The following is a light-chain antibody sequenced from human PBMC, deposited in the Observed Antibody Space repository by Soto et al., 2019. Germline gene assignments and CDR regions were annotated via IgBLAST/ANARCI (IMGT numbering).Light chain of an antibody. V-gene: IGKV3-15*01. CDR3: QQYIRWPLT. CDR2: GAS. J-gene: IGKJ4*01. Sequence: EIAMTQSPATLSVSPGERLRLSWRARQGVSSNLAWYQQKPGQAPSLLIYGASTRATGTPARFSGSGSGTEFTLTISRLQSEDFAVYYCQQYIRWPLTFGGGTKVDIK. CDR1: QGVSSN.